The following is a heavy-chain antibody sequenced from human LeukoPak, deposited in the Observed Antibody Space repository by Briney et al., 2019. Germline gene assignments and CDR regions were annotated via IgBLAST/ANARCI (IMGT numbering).Heavy chain of an antibody. V-gene: IGHV4-34*01. CDR3: ASPLKAAAFDI. CDR1: GGSFSGYY. D-gene: IGHD6-25*01. CDR2: INHSGST. J-gene: IGHJ3*02. Sequence: PSETLSLTCAVYGGSFSGYYWSWIRQPPGKGLEWIGEINHSGSTNYNPSLKSRVTISVDTSKNQFSLKLSSVTAADTAVYYCASPLKAAAFDIWGQGTMVTVSS.